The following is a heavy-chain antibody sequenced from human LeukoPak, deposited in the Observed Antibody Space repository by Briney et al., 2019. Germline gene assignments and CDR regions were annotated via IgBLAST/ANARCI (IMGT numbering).Heavy chain of an antibody. D-gene: IGHD3-3*01. CDR2: MNPNSGNT. J-gene: IGHJ6*02. CDR1: GYTFTSYD. Sequence: ASVKVSCKASGYTFTSYDINWVRQATGQGLEWMGWMNPNSGNTGYAQKFQGRVTMTRNTSISTAYMELSSLRSEDTAVYYCARALLTGTVTIFWSYYYYGMDVWGQGTTVIVSS. V-gene: IGHV1-8*01. CDR3: ARALLTGTVTIFWSYYYYGMDV.